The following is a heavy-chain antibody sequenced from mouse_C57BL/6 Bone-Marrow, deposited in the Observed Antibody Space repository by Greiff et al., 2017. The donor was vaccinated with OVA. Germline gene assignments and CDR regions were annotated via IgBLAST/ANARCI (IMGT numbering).Heavy chain of an antibody. CDR1: GFNIKDDY. CDR3: TTLYYYGTHFDY. J-gene: IGHJ2*01. Sequence: EVQLVESGAELVRPGASVKLSCTASGFNIKDDYMHWVKQRPEQGLEWIGWIDPENGDTEYASKFQGKATITADTSSNTAYLQLSSLTSEDTAVYYCTTLYYYGTHFDYWGQGTTLTVSS. CDR2: IDPENGDT. V-gene: IGHV14-4*01. D-gene: IGHD1-1*01.